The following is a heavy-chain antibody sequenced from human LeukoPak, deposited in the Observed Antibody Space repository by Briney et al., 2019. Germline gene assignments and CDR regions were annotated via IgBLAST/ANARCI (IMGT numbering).Heavy chain of an antibody. V-gene: IGHV4-59*08. D-gene: IGHD1-26*01. CDR1: GGSISSYY. Sequence: SETLSLTCTVSGGSISSYYWSWIRQPPGKGLEWIGHIYYNGNTNYNASLKGRVAISVDTPKNQFSLKVTSLTAADTAVYYCARPNSGTYPYDAFDIWGQGTMITVS. CDR3: ARPNSGTYPYDAFDI. J-gene: IGHJ3*02. CDR2: IYYNGNT.